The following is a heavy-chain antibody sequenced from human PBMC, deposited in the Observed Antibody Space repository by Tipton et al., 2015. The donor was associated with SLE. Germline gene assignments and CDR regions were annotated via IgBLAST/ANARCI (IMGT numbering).Heavy chain of an antibody. D-gene: IGHD5-12*01. CDR1: GFTFDDYA. V-gene: IGHV3-9*01. CDR3: AKDIGNSGYLFDY. Sequence: SLRLSCAASGFTFDDYAMHWVRQAPGKGLEWVSGISWNSGNIDYADSVKGRFTISRDNAKNSLYLQMHSLRPEDTALYYCAKDIGNSGYLFDYWGQGALVTVSS. J-gene: IGHJ4*02. CDR2: ISWNSGNI.